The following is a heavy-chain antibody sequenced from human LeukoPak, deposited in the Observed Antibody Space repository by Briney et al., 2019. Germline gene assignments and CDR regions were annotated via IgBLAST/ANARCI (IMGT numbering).Heavy chain of an antibody. CDR1: GYTLTELS. Sequence: ASVKVSCKVSGYTLTELSMHWVRQAPGKGLEWMGGFDPEDGETIYAQKFQGRVTMTEDTSTDTAYMELSSLRSEDTAVYCCATGLHYYDSSGYSDYWGQGTLVTVSS. CDR2: FDPEDGET. J-gene: IGHJ4*02. CDR3: ATGLHYYDSSGYSDY. D-gene: IGHD3-22*01. V-gene: IGHV1-24*01.